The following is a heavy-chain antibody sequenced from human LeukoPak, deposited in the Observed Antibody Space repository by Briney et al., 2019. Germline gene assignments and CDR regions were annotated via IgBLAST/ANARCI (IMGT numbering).Heavy chain of an antibody. V-gene: IGHV1-69*04. CDR2: IIPIFGIA. Sequence: GASVKVSCKASGGTFSSYAISWVRQAPGQGLEWMGRIIPIFGIANYAQKFQGRVTITADKSTSTAYMELSSLRSEDTAVYYCARDIAARDDYWGQGNLVTVSS. CDR3: ARDIAARDDY. J-gene: IGHJ4*02. D-gene: IGHD6-6*01. CDR1: GGTFSSYA.